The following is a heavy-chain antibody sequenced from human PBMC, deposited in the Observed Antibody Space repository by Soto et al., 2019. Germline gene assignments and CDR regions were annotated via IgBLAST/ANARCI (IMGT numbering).Heavy chain of an antibody. CDR3: ARVDNYYDSSGFNWFDP. Sequence: GASVKLSCKASGYTFTSYGISWVRQAPRQGLEWMGWISAYNGNTNYAQKLQGRVTMTTDTSTSTAYMELRSLRSDDTAVYYCARVDNYYDSSGFNWFDPWGQGTLVTVSS. V-gene: IGHV1-18*01. J-gene: IGHJ5*02. D-gene: IGHD3-22*01. CDR2: ISAYNGNT. CDR1: GYTFTSYG.